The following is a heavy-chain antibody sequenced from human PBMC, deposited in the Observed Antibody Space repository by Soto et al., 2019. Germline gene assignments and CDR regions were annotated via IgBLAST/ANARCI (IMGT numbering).Heavy chain of an antibody. CDR3: ARDCSGGSCYPGMDV. CDR1: GFNFTSYT. D-gene: IGHD2-15*01. CDR2: ISSSGYI. Sequence: GGSLRLSCAASGFNFTSYTINCVRQAPGKRLEWLSSISSSGYIFSTDSVRGRFTISRDNAKNSVYLQINSLRAEDTAVYFCARDCSGGSCYPGMDVWGQGTTVTVSS. J-gene: IGHJ6*02. V-gene: IGHV3-21*01.